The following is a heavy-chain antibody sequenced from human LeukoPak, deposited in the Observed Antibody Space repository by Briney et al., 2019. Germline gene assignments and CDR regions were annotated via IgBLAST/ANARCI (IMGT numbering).Heavy chain of an antibody. CDR3: ARMCSGGSCQGDY. V-gene: IGHV4-39*01. Sequence: PSETLSLTCTVSGGSISTSSYYWGWIRQPPGKGLEWIGSIYYTGSTFYNPSLKSRVTISVDTSKNQFSLKLTSVTAADTAVYHCARMCSGGSCQGDYWGQGTLVTVSS. J-gene: IGHJ4*02. CDR1: GGSISTSSYY. D-gene: IGHD2-15*01. CDR2: IYYTGST.